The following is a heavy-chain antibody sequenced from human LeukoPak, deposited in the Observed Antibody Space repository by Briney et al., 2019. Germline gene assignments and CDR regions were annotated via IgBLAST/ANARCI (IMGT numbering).Heavy chain of an antibody. CDR3: ARGGPSIAAAGTFDY. CDR2: IYHSGST. Sequence: SETLSLTCTVSGGSISSGGYYWSWIRQPPGKGLEWIGYIYHSGSTYYNPSLKSRVTISVDRSKNQFSLKLSSVTAADTAVCYCARGGPSIAAAGTFDYWGQGTLVTVSS. CDR1: GGSISSGGYY. D-gene: IGHD6-13*01. J-gene: IGHJ4*02. V-gene: IGHV4-30-2*01.